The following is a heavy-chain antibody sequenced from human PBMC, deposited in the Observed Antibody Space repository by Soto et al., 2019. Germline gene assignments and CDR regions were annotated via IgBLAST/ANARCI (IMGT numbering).Heavy chain of an antibody. CDR2: IYYSGST. J-gene: IGHJ5*02. CDR3: ARGAYCSSTSCPPRWFDP. D-gene: IGHD2-2*01. CDR1: GGSISSGGYY. V-gene: IGHV4-31*03. Sequence: QVQLQESGPGLVKPSQTLSLTCTVSGGSISSGGYYWSWIRQHPGKGLEWIGYIYYSGSTYYNPSLKSRVTISVDTSKNQFSLKLSSVTAADTAVYYCARGAYCSSTSCPPRWFDPWGQGTLVTVSS.